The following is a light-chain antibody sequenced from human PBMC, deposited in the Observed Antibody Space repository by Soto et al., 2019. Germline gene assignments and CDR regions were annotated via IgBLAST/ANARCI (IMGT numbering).Light chain of an antibody. Sequence: EIALTQSPATLSVSPGERATLSCRASQSVSSNLAWYQQKPGQAPRLLIYGASTRATGIPARFSGSGPGTEFTLTISSLQSEDFAVYYCQQYNNWLRTFGQGTKVDIK. V-gene: IGKV3-15*01. CDR2: GAS. CDR1: QSVSSN. J-gene: IGKJ1*01. CDR3: QQYNNWLRT.